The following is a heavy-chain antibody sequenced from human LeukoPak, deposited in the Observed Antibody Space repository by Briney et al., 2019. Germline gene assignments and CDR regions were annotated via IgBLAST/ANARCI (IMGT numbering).Heavy chain of an antibody. Sequence: GGSLRLSCAASGFTFSSYAMSWVRQAPGKGLEWVSAISGSGGSTYYADSVKGRFTISRDNSKNTLYLQMNSLRAEDTAVYYCASSGSGSKNTYYYYGMDVWGKGTTVTVSS. CDR3: ASSGSGSKNTYYYYGMDV. D-gene: IGHD3-10*01. CDR1: GFTFSSYA. V-gene: IGHV3-23*01. J-gene: IGHJ6*04. CDR2: ISGSGGST.